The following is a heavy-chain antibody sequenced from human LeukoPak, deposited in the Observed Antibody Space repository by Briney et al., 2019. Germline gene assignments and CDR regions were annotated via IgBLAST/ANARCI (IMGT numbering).Heavy chain of an antibody. CDR2: IYHGGSA. D-gene: IGHD6-19*01. CDR1: GDSISSGGYS. J-gene: IGHJ4*02. V-gene: IGHV4-30-2*01. Sequence: SETLSLTCAVSGDSISSGGYSWSWIRQPPGKGLEWIGYIYHGGSAYYSPSLQSRVTMSVDTSKNQFSLKLSSVTAADTAVYYCARAVKSSGWYGYYFDYWGQGTLVTVSS. CDR3: ARAVKSSGWYGYYFDY.